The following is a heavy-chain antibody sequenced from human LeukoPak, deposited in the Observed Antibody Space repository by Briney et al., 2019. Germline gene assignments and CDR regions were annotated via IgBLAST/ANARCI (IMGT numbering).Heavy chain of an antibody. V-gene: IGHV1-2*02. J-gene: IGHJ4*02. Sequence: ASVTVSCKASGYTFTGYYMHWVRQAPGQGLEWMGWINPNSGGTNYAQKFQGRVTMTRDTSISTAYMELSRLRSDDTAVYYCARYPPLRPGRVGTRSLDYWGQGTLVTVSS. CDR1: GYTFTGYY. CDR3: ARYPPLRPGRVGTRSLDY. D-gene: IGHD1-26*01. CDR2: INPNSGGT.